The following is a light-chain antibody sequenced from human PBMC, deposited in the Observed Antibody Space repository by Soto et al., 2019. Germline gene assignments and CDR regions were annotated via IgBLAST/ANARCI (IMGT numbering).Light chain of an antibody. CDR2: GAS. J-gene: IGKJ1*01. CDR1: QSVSSN. V-gene: IGKV3-15*01. Sequence: DIVMTQSPATLSVSPGERATLSCRANQSVSSNLAWYQQKPGQAPRLLIYGASTRATGIPARFSGSGSGTEFTLTISSLQSEDFAVYYCQQYNNWPRTFGQGTKVDIK. CDR3: QQYNNWPRT.